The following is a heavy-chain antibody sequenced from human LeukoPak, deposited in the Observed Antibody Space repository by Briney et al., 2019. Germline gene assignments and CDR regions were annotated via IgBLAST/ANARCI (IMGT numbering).Heavy chain of an antibody. V-gene: IGHV6-1*01. Sequence: PSQTLSLTCAISGDSVSSNNAAWNWIRQSPSRGLEWLGSTYYRSKCYNDSAVSVKIRITINAYTSKNQFTLQLNSVTPEDTAVYYCTRGAVNHENPLDYWGQGTLVTVSS. CDR2: TYYRSKCYN. CDR3: TRGAVNHENPLDY. J-gene: IGHJ4*02. D-gene: IGHD1-14*01. CDR1: GDSVSSNNAA.